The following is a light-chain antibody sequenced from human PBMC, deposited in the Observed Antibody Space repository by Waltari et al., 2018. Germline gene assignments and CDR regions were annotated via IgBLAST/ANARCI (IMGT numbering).Light chain of an antibody. Sequence: DIQMTQSPSSVSASVGDRVTITCRASQGVTTWLAWYQQKPGIAPKLLIYAASRLQSGVPSRFTGTGSVTDFTLTISSLQPEDFATYYCQQAHTFPYTFGQGTKLEIK. CDR1: QGVTTW. CDR3: QQAHTFPYT. CDR2: AAS. J-gene: IGKJ2*01. V-gene: IGKV1-12*01.